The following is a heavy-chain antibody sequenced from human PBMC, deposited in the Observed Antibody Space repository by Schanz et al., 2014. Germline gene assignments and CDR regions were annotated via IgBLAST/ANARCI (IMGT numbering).Heavy chain of an antibody. Sequence: VQLVESGGGLVQPGRSLRLSCAASGFPFNEYGMLWVRQAPGKGLEWVSRMIGSGSSVFYADSVKGRFTISRDNLKNTVYLQMNSLRAGDTAVYYCAKDGRLPYYGTGSDFDYWGQGTLVAVSS. CDR1: GFPFNEYG. CDR3: AKDGRLPYYGTGSDFDY. V-gene: IGHV3-23*04. J-gene: IGHJ4*02. D-gene: IGHD3-22*01. CDR2: MIGSGSSV.